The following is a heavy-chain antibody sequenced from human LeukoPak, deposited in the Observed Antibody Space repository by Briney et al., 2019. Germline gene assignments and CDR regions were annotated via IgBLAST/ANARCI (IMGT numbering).Heavy chain of an antibody. V-gene: IGHV3-20*04. D-gene: IGHD2-2*01. Sequence: PGGSLRLSCAASGFTFGDYGMSWVRQAPGKGLEWVSGINWNGGSTGYADSVKGRFTISRDNSKNTLYLQMNSLRAEDTAVYYCARELDDPGYCSSTSCSGGFDYWGQGTLVTVSS. CDR1: GFTFGDYG. CDR3: ARELDDPGYCSSTSCSGGFDY. J-gene: IGHJ4*02. CDR2: INWNGGST.